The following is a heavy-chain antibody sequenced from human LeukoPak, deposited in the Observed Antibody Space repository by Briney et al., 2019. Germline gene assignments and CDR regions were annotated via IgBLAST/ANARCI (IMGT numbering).Heavy chain of an antibody. CDR1: GGSISSYY. CDR2: IYYGGST. D-gene: IGHD7-27*01. Sequence: SETLSLTRTVSGGSISSYYWSWIRQPPGKGLEWIGYIYYGGSTNYNPSLKSRVTISVDTSKNQFSLKLSSVTAADTAVYYCARHNWGDSFDYWGQGTLVTVSS. CDR3: ARHNWGDSFDY. V-gene: IGHV4-59*08. J-gene: IGHJ4*02.